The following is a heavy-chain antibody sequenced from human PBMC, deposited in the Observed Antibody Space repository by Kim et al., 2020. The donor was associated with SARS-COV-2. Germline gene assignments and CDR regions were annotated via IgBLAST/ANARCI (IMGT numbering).Heavy chain of an antibody. J-gene: IGHJ1*01. D-gene: IGHD3-16*02. Sequence: GGSLRLSCAASGFTFSNCWMSWIRQAPGKGLEWVAHINADGSAQFYVDSVRGRFTISRDNAKNSLYLQMNSPRVEDKALYYCVSLERISYWGQGTLGPGS. V-gene: IGHV3-7*01. CDR2: INADGSAQ. CDR3: VSLERISY. CDR1: GFTFSNCW.